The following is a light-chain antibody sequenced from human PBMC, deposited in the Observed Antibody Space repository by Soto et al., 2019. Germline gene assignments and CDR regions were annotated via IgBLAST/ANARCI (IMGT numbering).Light chain of an antibody. V-gene: IGLV2-14*01. CDR1: SSDVGGYNY. CDR3: SSYTSSSPGV. J-gene: IGLJ2*01. Sequence: QSALTQPASVSGSPGQSITISCTGTSSDVGGYNYVSWYQQHPGKAPKLMIYDVSNRPSGVSNRFSGSKSGNTASLTISGPQAEDEADYYCSSYTSSSPGVFGGGTKLTVL. CDR2: DVS.